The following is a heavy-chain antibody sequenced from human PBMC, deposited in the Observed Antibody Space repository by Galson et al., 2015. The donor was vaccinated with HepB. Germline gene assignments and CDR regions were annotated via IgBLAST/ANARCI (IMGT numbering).Heavy chain of an antibody. D-gene: IGHD3-22*01. CDR2: INPSGGGT. Sequence: SVKVSCKASGYTFTSYYMHWVRQAPGQGLEWMGIINPSGGGTNYAQRFQGRVTMTSDTSTSTVYMELSSLRSEDTAVYYCARVYYDSSGFLDYWGQGTLVTVSS. V-gene: IGHV1-46*01. CDR1: GYTFTSYY. CDR3: ARVYYDSSGFLDY. J-gene: IGHJ4*02.